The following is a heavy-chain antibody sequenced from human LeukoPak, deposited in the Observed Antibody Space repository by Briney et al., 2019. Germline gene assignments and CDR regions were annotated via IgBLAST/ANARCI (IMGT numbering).Heavy chain of an antibody. CDR2: ISSSSSYI. V-gene: IGHV3-21*04. Sequence: PGGSLRLSCAASGFTFSSYSMNWVRQAPGKGLEWVSSISSSSSYIYYADSVKGRFTISRDNSKNTLYLQMNSLRAEDTAVYYCAKTTVTTFDYWGQGTLVTVSS. CDR3: AKTTVTTFDY. J-gene: IGHJ4*02. CDR1: GFTFSSYS. D-gene: IGHD4-17*01.